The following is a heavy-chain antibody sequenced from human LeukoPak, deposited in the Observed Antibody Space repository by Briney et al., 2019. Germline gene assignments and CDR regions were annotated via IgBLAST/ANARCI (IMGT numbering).Heavy chain of an antibody. J-gene: IGHJ4*02. D-gene: IGHD6-13*01. CDR2: DGSNK. V-gene: IGHV3-30-3*02. Sequence: DGSNKYYADSVKGRFTISRDNSKNTLYLQMNSLRAEDTAVYYCAKVARMAAAEYWGQGTLVTVSS. CDR3: AKVARMAAAEY.